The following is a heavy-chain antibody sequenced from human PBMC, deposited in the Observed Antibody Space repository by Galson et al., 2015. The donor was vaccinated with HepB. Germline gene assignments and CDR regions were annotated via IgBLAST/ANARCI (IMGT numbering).Heavy chain of an antibody. Sequence: SLRLSCAASGFTFSDSPLHWVRQAPGKGLEWVAMITDNGMIKYYADSVRGRFTISRSNTQETLFLQMNTMRTEDTAVYYCAKGGTENRLEKWGQGTLVAVS. J-gene: IGHJ4*02. CDR1: GFTFSDSP. D-gene: IGHD3-16*01. V-gene: IGHV3-30*04. CDR2: ITDNGMIK. CDR3: AKGGTENRLEK.